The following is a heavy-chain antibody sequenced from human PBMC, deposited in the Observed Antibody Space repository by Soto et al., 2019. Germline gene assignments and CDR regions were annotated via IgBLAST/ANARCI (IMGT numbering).Heavy chain of an antibody. V-gene: IGHV3-21*01. J-gene: IGHJ6*02. CDR1: GFTFSSHT. Sequence: EVQLVESGGGLVKPGGSLRLSCAASGFTFSSHTMTWVRQAPGKGLEWVSSISSSSAYIHYADSVKGRFTISRDNANNSLYLQMNSLRAEDTALYYCAGRIAAGGGMDVWGQGTTVSVSS. D-gene: IGHD6-13*01. CDR3: AGRIAAGGGMDV. CDR2: ISSSSAYI.